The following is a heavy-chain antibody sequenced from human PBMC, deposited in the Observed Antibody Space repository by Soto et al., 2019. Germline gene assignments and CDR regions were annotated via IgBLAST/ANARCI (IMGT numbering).Heavy chain of an antibody. J-gene: IGHJ4*02. CDR2: ISWNRGSI. CDR1: GFTFDDYA. D-gene: IGHD3-9*01. CDR3: AKGDLILTGPFDY. Sequence: EVQLVESGGGLVQPGRSLRLSCAASGFTFDDYAMHWVRQAPGKGLEWVSGISWNRGSIGYADSVKGRFTISRDNAKNSLYLQMNSLRAEDTALYYCAKGDLILTGPFDYWGQGTLVTVSS. V-gene: IGHV3-9*01.